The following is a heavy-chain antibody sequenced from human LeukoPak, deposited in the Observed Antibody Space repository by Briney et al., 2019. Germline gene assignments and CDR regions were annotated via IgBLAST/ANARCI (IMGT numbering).Heavy chain of an antibody. Sequence: SETLSLTCTVSGGSVSSGSSYWSWIRQPPGKGLEWIGYFYYSGSTDYNPSLKSRVNISIDTSKNQFSLKLSSVTAADTAVYYCARSKNNWNYVFDYWGRGTLVTVS. CDR1: GGSVSSGSSY. J-gene: IGHJ4*02. CDR2: FYYSGST. D-gene: IGHD1-7*01. CDR3: ARSKNNWNYVFDY. V-gene: IGHV4-61*01.